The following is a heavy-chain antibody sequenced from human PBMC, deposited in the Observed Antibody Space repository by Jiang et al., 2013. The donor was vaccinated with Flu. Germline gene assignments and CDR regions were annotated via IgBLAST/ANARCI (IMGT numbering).Heavy chain of an antibody. Sequence: VQLVESGGRLVQPGRSLRLSCAASGFMFDDYAIHWVRQAPGKGLEWVAGINWNSDNIGYVDSVKGRFTISRDNAKNSTYLQMNSLRGEDTALYYCARDMLAGYGGGGREYHQYGIDVWGRRDQGHR. D-gene: IGHD2-15*01. CDR2: INWNSDNI. CDR1: GFMFDDYA. CDR3: ARDMLAGYGGGGREYHQYGIDV. V-gene: IGHV3-9*01. J-gene: IGHJ6*02.